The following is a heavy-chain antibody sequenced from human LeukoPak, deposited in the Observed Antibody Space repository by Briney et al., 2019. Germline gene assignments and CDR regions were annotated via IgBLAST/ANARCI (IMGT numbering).Heavy chain of an antibody. Sequence: SGTLSLTCAVSGGSISSSNWWRWVRQPPGKGLEWIGENYHSGSTNYNPSLKSRVTISIDKSKKQFSLKLSYVTAAYTAVYYCARGIKYVRGVIITDYFDYWGQGTLVTVSS. V-gene: IGHV4-4*02. CDR1: GGSISSSNW. D-gene: IGHD3-10*02. CDR3: ARGIKYVRGVIITDYFDY. CDR2: NYHSGST. J-gene: IGHJ4*02.